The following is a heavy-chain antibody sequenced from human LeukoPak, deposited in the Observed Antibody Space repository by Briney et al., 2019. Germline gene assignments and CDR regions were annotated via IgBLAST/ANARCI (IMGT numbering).Heavy chain of an antibody. D-gene: IGHD2-2*01. Sequence: GGSLRLSCAASGFTFSSYGVHWVRQAPGKGLEWVAVISYDGSNKYYADSVKGRFTISRDNSKNTLYLQMNSLRAEDTAVYYCAKAGGNRVPAATYYFDYWGQGTLVTVSS. CDR2: ISYDGSNK. CDR3: AKAGGNRVPAATYYFDY. V-gene: IGHV3-30*18. J-gene: IGHJ4*02. CDR1: GFTFSSYG.